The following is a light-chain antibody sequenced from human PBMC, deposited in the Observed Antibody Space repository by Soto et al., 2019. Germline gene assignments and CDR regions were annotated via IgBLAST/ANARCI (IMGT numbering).Light chain of an antibody. V-gene: IGKV3-20*01. CDR3: QQFSSYPLT. J-gene: IGKJ4*01. CDR2: DAS. CDR1: QTVRNNY. Sequence: ECVFTQSPGTLSLSPGERATLSCRASQTVRNNYLAWYQQKPGQAPRLLIYDASSRATGIPDRFSGGGSGTDFTLTISRLGPEDFAVYYCQQFSSYPLTFGGGTKVDIK.